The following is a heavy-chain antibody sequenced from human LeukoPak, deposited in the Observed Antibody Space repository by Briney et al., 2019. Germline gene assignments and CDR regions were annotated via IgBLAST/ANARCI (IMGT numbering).Heavy chain of an antibody. CDR1: GGSISSYY. J-gene: IGHJ4*02. CDR3: ARYSSSWYYFDY. Sequence: PSKTLSLTCTVSGGSISSYYWSWIRQPPGKGLEWIGYIYYSGSTNYNPSLKSRVTISVDTSKNQFSLKLSSVTAADTAVYYCARYSSSWYYFDYWGQGTLVTVSS. CDR2: IYYSGST. V-gene: IGHV4-59*08. D-gene: IGHD6-13*01.